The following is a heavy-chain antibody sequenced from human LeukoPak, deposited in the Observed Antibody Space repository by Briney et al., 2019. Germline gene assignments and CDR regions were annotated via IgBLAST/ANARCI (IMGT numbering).Heavy chain of an antibody. CDR1: GVSISSSNSY. Sequence: SETLPLTCTVSGVSISSSNSYWGWIRQPPGKGLEWIGSIYYSGNTYYNASLKSQVSISIDTSKNQFSLRLTSVTAADTAVYYCARQTGSGLFILPGGQGTQVTVSS. CDR2: IYYSGNT. D-gene: IGHD3/OR15-3a*01. V-gene: IGHV4-39*01. J-gene: IGHJ4*02. CDR3: ARQTGSGLFILP.